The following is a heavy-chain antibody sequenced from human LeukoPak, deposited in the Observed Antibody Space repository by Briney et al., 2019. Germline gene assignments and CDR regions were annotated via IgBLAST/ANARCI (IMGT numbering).Heavy chain of an antibody. CDR1: GFTFSNAW. D-gene: IGHD3-10*01. CDR2: ISGSGGST. CDR3: AKDRFGFENYFDY. V-gene: IGHV3-23*01. J-gene: IGHJ4*02. Sequence: PGGSLRLSCAASGFTFSNAWMSWVRQAPGKGLEWVSAISGSGGSTYYADSVKGRFTISRDNSKNTLYLQMNSLRAEDTAVYYCAKDRFGFENYFDYWGQGTLVTVSS.